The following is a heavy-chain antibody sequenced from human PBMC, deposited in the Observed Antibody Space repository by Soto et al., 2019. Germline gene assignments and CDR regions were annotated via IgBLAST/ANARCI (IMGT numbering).Heavy chain of an antibody. CDR3: AGYYVGIGGRGP. Sequence: QEHLQESGPGLVRPSQTLSLTCTVSGASISSSRSHWSWIRQPPGKGLEWIGHTYDSGSAYYNPSLTGRVIISVDTSKNQFSLILRSVRAADTAVYYCAGYYVGIGGRGPWGQGARVTVSS. CDR1: GASISSSRSH. CDR2: TYDSGSA. D-gene: IGHD3-10*02. J-gene: IGHJ5*02. V-gene: IGHV4-30-4*01.